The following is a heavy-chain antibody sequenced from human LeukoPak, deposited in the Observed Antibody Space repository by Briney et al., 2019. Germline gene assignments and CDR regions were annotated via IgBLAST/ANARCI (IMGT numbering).Heavy chain of an antibody. CDR2: IYYSGST. J-gene: IGHJ3*02. Sequence: SETPSLTCTVSGGSISSYYWSWIRQPPGKGLEWIGYIYYSGSTNYNPSLKSRVTISVDTSKNQFSLKLSSVTAADTAVYYCARGSVAYYDFWSGSPKAFDIWGQGTMVTVSS. V-gene: IGHV4-59*01. CDR3: ARGSVAYYDFWSGSPKAFDI. D-gene: IGHD3-3*01. CDR1: GGSISSYY.